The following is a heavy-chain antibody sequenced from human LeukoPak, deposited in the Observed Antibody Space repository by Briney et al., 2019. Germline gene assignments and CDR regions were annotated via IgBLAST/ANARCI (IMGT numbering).Heavy chain of an antibody. CDR3: AKSSGIEVHPFDY. CDR2: ISYDGSNK. D-gene: IGHD2-21*01. V-gene: IGHV3-30*18. CDR1: GFTFSDYN. Sequence: GGSLRLSCAASGFTFSDYNMHWVRQAPGKGLEWVAVISYDGSNKYYADSVKGRFTISRDNSKNTLYLQMNSLRAEDTAVYYCAKSSGIEVHPFDYWGQGTLVTVSS. J-gene: IGHJ4*02.